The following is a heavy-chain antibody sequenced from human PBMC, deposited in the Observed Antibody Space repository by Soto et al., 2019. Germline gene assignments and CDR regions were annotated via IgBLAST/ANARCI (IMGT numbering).Heavy chain of an antibody. CDR1: GGSFSGYY. CDR2: INHSGST. D-gene: IGHD5-12*01. J-gene: IGHJ4*02. Sequence: SETLSLTCAVYGGSFSGYYWSWIRQPPGKGLEWIGEINHSGSTNYNPSLKSRVTISVDTSKNQFSLKLSSVTAADTAVYYCERVWVRWLPDYWGQGTLVTVSS. CDR3: ERVWVRWLPDY. V-gene: IGHV4-34*01.